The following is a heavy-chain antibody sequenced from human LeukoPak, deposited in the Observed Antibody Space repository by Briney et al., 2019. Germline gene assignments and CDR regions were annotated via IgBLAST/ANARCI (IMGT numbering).Heavy chain of an antibody. J-gene: IGHJ5*02. Sequence: ETLSLTCTVFGGSITTYSWSWIRQPAGRGLEWIGRFYSSGSTDYNPSLKSRVTMSVDTSKYQVSLKLSSVTAADTAIYYCARDFSSKNWFDTWGQGTLVTVSS. CDR3: ARDFSSKNWFDT. V-gene: IGHV4-4*07. D-gene: IGHD2/OR15-2a*01. CDR2: FYSSGST. CDR1: GGSITTYS.